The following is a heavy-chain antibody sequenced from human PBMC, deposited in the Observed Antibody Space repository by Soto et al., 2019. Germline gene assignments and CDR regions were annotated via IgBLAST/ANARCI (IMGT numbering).Heavy chain of an antibody. D-gene: IGHD2-21*01. CDR2: ISFYNGNT. CDR3: ARGLLEHYHYMDV. V-gene: IGHV1-18*01. CDR1: GDGTTNYS. J-gene: IGHJ6*03. Sequence: GVSAELCWEASGDGTTNYSLLWLRHSHGQGLEWMGWISFYNGNTNYAQKLQGRVTMTTDTSTSTAYMDLRSLRSDDTAVYYCARGLLEHYHYMDVWGKGTTVTVSS.